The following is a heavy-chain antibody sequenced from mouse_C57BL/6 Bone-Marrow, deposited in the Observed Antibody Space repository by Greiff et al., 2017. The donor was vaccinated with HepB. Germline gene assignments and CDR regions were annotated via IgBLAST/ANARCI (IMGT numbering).Heavy chain of an antibody. V-gene: IGHV5-16*01. CDR2: INYDGSST. D-gene: IGHD1-1*01. CDR3: ARDQDGSSGFDY. Sequence: EVMLVESEGGLVQPGSSMKLSCTASGFTFSDYYMAWVRQVPEKGLEWVANINYDGSSTYYLDSLKSRFIISRDNAKNILYLQMSSLKSEDTATYYCARDQDGSSGFDYWGQGTTLTVSS. J-gene: IGHJ2*01. CDR1: GFTFSDYY.